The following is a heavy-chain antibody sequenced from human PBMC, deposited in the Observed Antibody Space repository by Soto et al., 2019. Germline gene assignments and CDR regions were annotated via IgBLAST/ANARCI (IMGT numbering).Heavy chain of an antibody. D-gene: IGHD6-6*01. CDR2: IIPIFGTA. CDR3: ARGGPAEDSSSSEFDY. V-gene: IGHV1-69*13. J-gene: IGHJ4*02. Sequence: SVKVSCKASGGTFSSYAISWVRQAPGQGLEWMGGIIPIFGTANYAQKFQGRVTITADESTSTAYMELSSLRSEDTAVYYCARGGPAEDSSSSEFDYWGQGTQVTVSS. CDR1: GGTFSSYA.